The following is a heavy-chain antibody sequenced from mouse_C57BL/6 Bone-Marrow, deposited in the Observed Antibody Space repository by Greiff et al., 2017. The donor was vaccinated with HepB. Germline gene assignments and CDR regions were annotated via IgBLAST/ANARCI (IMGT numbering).Heavy chain of an antibody. D-gene: IGHD1-1*02. J-gene: IGHJ2*01. CDR2: INPYNGGT. CDR3: ARRDYGYFDY. CDR1: GYTFTDYY. V-gene: IGHV1-19*01. Sequence: EVKLVESGPVLVKPGASVKMSCKASGYTFTDYYMNWVKQSHGKSLEWIGVINPYNGGTSYNQKFKGKATLTVDKSSSTAYMELNSLTSEDSAVYYCARRDYGYFDYWGQGTTLTVSS.